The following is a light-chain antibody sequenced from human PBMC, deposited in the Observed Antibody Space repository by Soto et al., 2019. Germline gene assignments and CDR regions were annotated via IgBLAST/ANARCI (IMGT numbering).Light chain of an antibody. J-gene: IGKJ2*01. Sequence: EIVLTQSPGTLSLSPGERATLSCRASQSVSSSYLAWYQQKPGQAPMLLSYGASSRATGITDRFSGSGSGADFTLTIRRLEPEDFAVYYCQQYGSSPRYTCGQGTKLEIK. V-gene: IGKV3-20*01. CDR2: GAS. CDR1: QSVSSSY. CDR3: QQYGSSPRYT.